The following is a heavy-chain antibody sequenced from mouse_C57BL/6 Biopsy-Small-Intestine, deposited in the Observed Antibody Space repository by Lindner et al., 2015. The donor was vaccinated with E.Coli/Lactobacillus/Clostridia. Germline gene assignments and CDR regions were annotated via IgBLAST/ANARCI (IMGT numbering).Heavy chain of an antibody. J-gene: IGHJ3*01. CDR1: GYIFTDYY. D-gene: IGHD2-5*01. V-gene: IGHV1-76*01. Sequence: VQLQESGAEVVRPGASVKLSCKASGYIFTDYYINWVKQRPGQGLEWIARIYPGSGNTYYNEKFKGKAILTAEKSSSTAYMQLSSLTSEDSAVYFCARRGENYSNLFAYWGQGTLVTVSA. CDR2: IYPGSGNT. CDR3: ARRGENYSNLFAY.